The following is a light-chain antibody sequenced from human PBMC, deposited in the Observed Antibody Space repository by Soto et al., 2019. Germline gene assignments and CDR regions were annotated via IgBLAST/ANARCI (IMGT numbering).Light chain of an antibody. J-gene: IGLJ3*02. Sequence: QSVLTQPPSVSGATGQRVTISYTGSSSNIGAGYDVHWYQQLPGTAPKLLIYGNSNRPSGVPDRFSGSKSGTSASLAITGLQAEDEADYYCQSYDSSLSGWVFGGGTKLTVL. V-gene: IGLV1-40*01. CDR2: GNS. CDR1: SSNIGAGYD. CDR3: QSYDSSLSGWV.